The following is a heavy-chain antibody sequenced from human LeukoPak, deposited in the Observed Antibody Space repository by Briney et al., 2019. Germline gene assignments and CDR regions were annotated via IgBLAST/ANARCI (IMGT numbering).Heavy chain of an antibody. CDR1: GFPFSSYG. Sequence: GGSLRLSCAASGFPFSSYGMLWVRQAPGKGLESVALIWYDGSNKYYADSVKGRFTISRDNAKNSLYLQMNSLRAEDTAVYYCARDGRVTVGATRYGYWGQGTLVTVSS. D-gene: IGHD1-26*01. CDR2: IWYDGSNK. J-gene: IGHJ4*02. V-gene: IGHV3-33*01. CDR3: ARDGRVTVGATRYGY.